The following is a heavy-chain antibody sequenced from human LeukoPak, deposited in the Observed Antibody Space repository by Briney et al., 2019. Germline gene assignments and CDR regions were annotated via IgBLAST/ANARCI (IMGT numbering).Heavy chain of an antibody. Sequence: PGGSLRLSCAASGFTFSSYSMSWVRQAPGKGLEWVSSISSSSSYIYYADSVKGRFTISRDNAKNSLYLQMNSLRAEDTAVYYCARDGMDYYDSSGPLDYWGQGTLVTVSS. D-gene: IGHD3-22*01. CDR1: GFTFSSYS. CDR3: ARDGMDYYDSSGPLDY. J-gene: IGHJ4*02. V-gene: IGHV3-21*01. CDR2: ISSSSSYI.